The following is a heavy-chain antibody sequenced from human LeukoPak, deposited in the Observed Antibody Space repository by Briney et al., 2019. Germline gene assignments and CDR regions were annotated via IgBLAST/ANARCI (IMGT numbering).Heavy chain of an antibody. V-gene: IGHV3-11*04. CDR1: GFTFSDYY. CDR3: ARETWFGELSSAWFDY. J-gene: IGHJ4*02. D-gene: IGHD3-10*01. CDR2: ISSSGSTI. Sequence: GGSLRLSCAASGFTFSDYYMSWIRQAPGKGLEWVSYISSSGSTIYYADSVKGRFTISRDNAKNSLSLQMNSLRAEDTSVYYCARETWFGELSSAWFDYWGQGTLVTVSS.